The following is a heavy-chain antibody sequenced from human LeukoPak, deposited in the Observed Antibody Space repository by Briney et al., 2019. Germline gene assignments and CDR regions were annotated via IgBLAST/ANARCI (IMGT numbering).Heavy chain of an antibody. CDR3: AKDREVYYYDSSGPDY. J-gene: IGHJ4*02. CDR1: GFTFSSYG. Sequence: PGGSLRLSCEASGFTFSSYGMHWVRQAPGKGLEWVAVISYDGSNKYYADSVKGRFTISRDNSKNTLYLQMNSLRAEDTAVYYCAKDREVYYYDSSGPDYWGQGTLVTVSS. V-gene: IGHV3-30*18. CDR2: ISYDGSNK. D-gene: IGHD3-22*01.